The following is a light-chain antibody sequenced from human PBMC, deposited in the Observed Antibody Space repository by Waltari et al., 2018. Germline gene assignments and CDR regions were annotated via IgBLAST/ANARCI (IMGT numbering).Light chain of an antibody. Sequence: QSALTQPASVSGSPGQSLTIPCTGTSRHGGGYNYVPGYQQHPGGAPRLRIYGVTNRPSGFSIRFSGSKSGNPASLTISGLQPEDEAYYYCSSYTTSDTLIFAGGTKLTVL. CDR1: SRHGGGYNY. CDR3: SSYTTSDTLI. V-gene: IGLV2-14*03. J-gene: IGLJ2*01. CDR2: GVT.